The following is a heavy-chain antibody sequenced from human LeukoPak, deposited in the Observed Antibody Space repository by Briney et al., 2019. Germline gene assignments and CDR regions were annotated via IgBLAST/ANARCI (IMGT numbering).Heavy chain of an antibody. CDR3: ARGSNWGWIWFDP. D-gene: IGHD7-27*01. J-gene: IGHJ5*02. Sequence: ASVKVSCKASGYTFTGYYMHWVRQAPGQGLEWMGWINPNSGGTSFAQEFQGRVTMTRDTSISTAYMELSRLRSGDTAVYYCARGSNWGWIWFDPWGQGTLVTVSS. CDR2: INPNSGGT. V-gene: IGHV1-2*02. CDR1: GYTFTGYY.